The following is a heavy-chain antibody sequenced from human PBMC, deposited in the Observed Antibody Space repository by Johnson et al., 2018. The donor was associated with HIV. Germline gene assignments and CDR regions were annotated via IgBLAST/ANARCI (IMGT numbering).Heavy chain of an antibody. CDR2: ISYDGSNK. D-gene: IGHD3-16*01. Sequence: QVQLVESGGGLVQPGGSLRLSCASSGFTFSSYGMHWVRPAPGKGLDRVAVISYDGSNKYYADSVYGRFTISRDDSKNTLYLQMNSLTTEDTAVYYCATYTSMNTMYVEIKGGAFDIWGQGTMVTVSS. CDR3: ATYTSMNTMYVEIKGGAFDI. J-gene: IGHJ3*02. V-gene: IGHV3-30*03. CDR1: GFTFSSYG.